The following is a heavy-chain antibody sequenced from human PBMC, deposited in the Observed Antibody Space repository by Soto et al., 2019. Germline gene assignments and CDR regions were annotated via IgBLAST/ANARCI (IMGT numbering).Heavy chain of an antibody. D-gene: IGHD2-15*01. CDR2: ISVNSGST. CDR3: AKVIVVIAAAGDYFDY. Sequence: GGSLRLSCGASGFTFNNYAMSWGRQAPGKGLEWVSSISVNSGSTYYADSVKGRFTISRDNSKNTLYLEMNSLRAEDTAVYYCAKVIVVIAAAGDYFDYWGQGTLVTVSS. J-gene: IGHJ4*02. CDR1: GFTFNNYA. V-gene: IGHV3-23*01.